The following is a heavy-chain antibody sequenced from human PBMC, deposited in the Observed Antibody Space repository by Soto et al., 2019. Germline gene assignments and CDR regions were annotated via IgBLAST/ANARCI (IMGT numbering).Heavy chain of an antibody. CDR3: ARDGMTTVPRGWFDP. V-gene: IGHV4-4*02. D-gene: IGHD4-17*01. J-gene: IGHJ5*02. Sequence: QVQLQESGPGLVKPSGTLSLTCAVSGGSISSSNWWSWVRQPPGKGLEWIGEIYHSGSTNYNPSLKSRVTRSVDKAKNQFSLKLSSVTAADTAVYYCARDGMTTVPRGWFDPWGQGTLVTVSS. CDR1: GGSISSSNW. CDR2: IYHSGST.